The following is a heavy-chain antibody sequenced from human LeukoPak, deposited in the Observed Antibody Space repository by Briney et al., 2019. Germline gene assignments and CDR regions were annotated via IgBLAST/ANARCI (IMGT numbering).Heavy chain of an antibody. D-gene: IGHD1-14*01. CDR3: ARHGTSASMDV. V-gene: IGHV4-59*08. CDR1: GGSISSYY. J-gene: IGHJ6*02. CDR2: IYYSGST. Sequence: SETLSLTCTVSGGSISSYYWSWIRQPPGKGLEWIGYIYYSGSTNYNPSLKSRVTISVDTSKNQFSLKLSSVTAADTAVYYCARHGTSASMDVWGQGTTVTVSS.